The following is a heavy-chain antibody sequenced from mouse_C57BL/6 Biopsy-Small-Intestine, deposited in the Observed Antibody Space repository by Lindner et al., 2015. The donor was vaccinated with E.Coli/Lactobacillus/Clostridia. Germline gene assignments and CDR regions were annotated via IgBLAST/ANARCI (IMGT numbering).Heavy chain of an antibody. Sequence: SVKVSCKASGYTFTGYYLHWVRQAPGQGLEWMGWLNPTSGATKYAQKFQGRVTMTRDTSITTANMELTRLRSDDTAVYYCARGGGRSLEWLLFYWGQGTLVTVSS. D-gene: IGHD1-1*01. V-gene: IGHV1-72*04. J-gene: IGHJ4*01. CDR1: GYTFTGYY. CDR3: ARGGGRSLEWLLFY. CDR2: LNPTSGAT.